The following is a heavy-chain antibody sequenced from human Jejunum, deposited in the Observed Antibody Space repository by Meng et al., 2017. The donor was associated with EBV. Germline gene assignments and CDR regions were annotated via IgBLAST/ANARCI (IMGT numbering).Heavy chain of an antibody. D-gene: IGHD2-21*02. CDR1: GFTCSNYG. V-gene: IGHV3-30*18. CDR2: ISYDGNNK. CDR3: AKGSAVLTAIIES. J-gene: IGHJ4*02. Sequence: QVHLGESGGGVVQPGRSLRLSCAASGFTCSNYGMHWVRQAPGKGLEWLAVISYDGNNKYYADSMKGRFTISRDNSKNTLYLQVDSLRTDDTAVYYCAKGSAVLTAIIESLGQGTLVTVAS.